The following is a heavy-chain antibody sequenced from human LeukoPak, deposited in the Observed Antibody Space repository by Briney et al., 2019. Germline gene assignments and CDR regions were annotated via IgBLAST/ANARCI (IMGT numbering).Heavy chain of an antibody. CDR2: IKQDGSEK. J-gene: IGHJ5*02. CDR1: GFTFSSYW. V-gene: IGHV3-7*01. Sequence: GGSLRLSCTASGFTFSSYWMSWVRQAPGKGLEWVANIKQDGSEKYYVDSVKGRFTISRDNAKNSLYLQMNSLRAEDTAVYYCARAWWELLRRGFDPWGQGTLVTVSS. CDR3: ARAWWELLRRGFDP. D-gene: IGHD1-26*01.